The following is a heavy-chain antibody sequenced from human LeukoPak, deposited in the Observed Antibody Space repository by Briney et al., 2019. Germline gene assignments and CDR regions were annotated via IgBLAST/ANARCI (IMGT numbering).Heavy chain of an antibody. CDR3: AGRATYYYYYGMDV. CDR1: GGSISSYY. Sequence: SETLSLTCTVSGGSISSYYWSWIRQPAGKGLEWIGRIYTSGSTNYNPSLKSRVTMSVDTSKNQFSLKLSSVTAADTAVYYCAGRATYYYYYGMDVWAQGTTVTVSS. CDR2: IYTSGST. V-gene: IGHV4-4*07. J-gene: IGHJ6*02.